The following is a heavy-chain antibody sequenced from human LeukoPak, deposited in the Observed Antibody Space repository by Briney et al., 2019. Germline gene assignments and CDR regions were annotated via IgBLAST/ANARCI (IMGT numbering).Heavy chain of an antibody. J-gene: IGHJ4*02. D-gene: IGHD3-3*01. V-gene: IGHV1-2*04. Sequence: GASVKVSCKASGYTFTGYYMHWVRQAPGQGLEWMGWINPNSGGTNYAQKFQGWVTMTRDTSISTAYMELRSLRSDDTAVYYCARDNPYDFWSGYRDYWGQGTLVTVSS. CDR1: GYTFTGYY. CDR2: INPNSGGT. CDR3: ARDNPYDFWSGYRDY.